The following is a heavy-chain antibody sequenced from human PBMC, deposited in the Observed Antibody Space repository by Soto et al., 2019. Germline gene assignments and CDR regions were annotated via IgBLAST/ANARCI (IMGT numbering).Heavy chain of an antibody. Sequence: QVQLQESGPGLVKPSETLSLTCAVSGDSLSGTYWWSWVRQAPGGGLQWIGEISYSGTTHYDPSLMMRVTISIEKARREFSLTLISVTAADSVSYYCARHILVTGTRGFDFWGQGILVTVSS. CDR3: ARHILVTGTRGFDF. V-gene: IGHV4-4*02. CDR2: ISYSGTT. D-gene: IGHD6-19*01. J-gene: IGHJ4*02. CDR1: GDSLSGTYW.